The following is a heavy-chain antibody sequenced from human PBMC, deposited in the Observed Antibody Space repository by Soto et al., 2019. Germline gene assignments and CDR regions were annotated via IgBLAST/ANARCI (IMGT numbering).Heavy chain of an antibody. V-gene: IGHV3-9*01. CDR3: ARGYSYHFDY. Sequence: GGSLRLSCAASGFTFDDYAMYWVRQVPGKGLEWVSGISWNSGRIGYADSVKGRFTISRDNAKNSLYLQMNSLRAEDTAVYYCARGYSYHFDYWGQGTLVTVSS. CDR1: GFTFDDYA. CDR2: ISWNSGRI. J-gene: IGHJ4*02. D-gene: IGHD5-18*01.